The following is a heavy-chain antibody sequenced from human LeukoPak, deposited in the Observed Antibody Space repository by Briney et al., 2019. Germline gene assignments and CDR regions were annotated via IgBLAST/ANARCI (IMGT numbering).Heavy chain of an antibody. V-gene: IGHV5-51*01. CDR3: ARIGGYCSSTSCSNFDY. CDR2: IYPGDSHT. D-gene: IGHD2-2*01. Sequence: GESLKISCKGSGYSFSNYWIGWVRQMPGKGLEWMGIIYPGDSHTRYSPSFQGQVTISADKSISTAYLQWSSLKASDTAMYYCARIGGYCSSTSCSNFDYWGQGTLVTVTS. CDR1: GYSFSNYW. J-gene: IGHJ4*02.